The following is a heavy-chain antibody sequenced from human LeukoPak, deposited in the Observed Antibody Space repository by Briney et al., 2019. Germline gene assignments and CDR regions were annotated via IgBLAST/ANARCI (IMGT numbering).Heavy chain of an antibody. CDR2: ISSSSSYI. V-gene: IGHV3-21*01. CDR1: GFTFSSYS. D-gene: IGHD6-19*01. Sequence: NPGGSLRLSCAVSGFTFSSYSMNWVRQAPGKGLEWVSSISSSSSYIYYADSVKGRFTISRDNAKNSLYLQMNSLRAEDTAVYYCAREWLVSDGGDTFDIWGQGTMVTVSS. CDR3: AREWLVSDGGDTFDI. J-gene: IGHJ3*02.